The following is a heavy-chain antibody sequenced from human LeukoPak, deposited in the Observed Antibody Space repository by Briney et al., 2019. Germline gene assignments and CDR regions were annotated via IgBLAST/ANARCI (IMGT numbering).Heavy chain of an antibody. D-gene: IGHD6-19*01. CDR1: GFTFSNYG. CDR2: IRYDGSNK. V-gene: IGHV3-30*02. CDR3: AKDLPARLVGSLSDP. J-gene: IGHJ5*02. Sequence: PGGSLRLSCAASGFTFSNYGMHWVRQAPGKGLEWVAFIRYDGSNKYYADSVKGRFTISRDNSKNTLYLQMNSLRAEDTAVYYCAKDLPARLVGSLSDPWGQGTLVTVSS.